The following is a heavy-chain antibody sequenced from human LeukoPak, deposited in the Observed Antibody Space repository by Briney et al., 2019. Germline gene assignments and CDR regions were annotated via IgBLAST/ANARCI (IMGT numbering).Heavy chain of an antibody. V-gene: IGHV4-59*08. CDR1: GGSISSYY. Sequence: SETLSLTCTVSGGSISSYYWSWIRQPPGKGLEWIGYIYYSGSTNYNPSLKSRVTISADTSKNQFSLKLSSVTAADTAVYYCARQRFLEWLPNPYYYGMDVWGQGTTVTVSS. D-gene: IGHD3-3*01. J-gene: IGHJ6*02. CDR3: ARQRFLEWLPNPYYYGMDV. CDR2: IYYSGST.